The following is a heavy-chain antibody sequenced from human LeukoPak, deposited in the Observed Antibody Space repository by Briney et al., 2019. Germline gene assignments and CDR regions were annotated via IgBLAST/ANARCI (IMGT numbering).Heavy chain of an antibody. J-gene: IGHJ4*02. D-gene: IGHD3-9*01. CDR2: INSDGSST. V-gene: IGHV3-74*01. Sequence: QPGESLRLSCAASGLIFRSYWMHWVRQAPGKGLVWVSTINSDGSSTSYADSVKGRFTISRDNAKNTLYLQMNSLRAEDTAVYYCARARYLDYWGQGTLVTVSS. CDR3: ARARYLDY. CDR1: GLIFRSYW.